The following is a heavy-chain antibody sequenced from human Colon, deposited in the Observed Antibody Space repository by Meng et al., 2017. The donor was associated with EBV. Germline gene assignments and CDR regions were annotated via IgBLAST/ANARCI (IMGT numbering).Heavy chain of an antibody. J-gene: IGHJ4*02. CDR1: GDSISNGEYF. D-gene: IGHD2-2*01. Sequence: VQRQGLGPGLVKPSQTLSLTCTVSGDSISNGEYFWSWIRQPPGKGLEWIGYMDYRGSTFYNPSLKSRVTISVDTSKNRFSLKLSSVIAADTAVYFCARGELLWDYWGQGTLVTVSS. V-gene: IGHV4-30-4*01. CDR2: MDYRGST. CDR3: ARGELLWDY.